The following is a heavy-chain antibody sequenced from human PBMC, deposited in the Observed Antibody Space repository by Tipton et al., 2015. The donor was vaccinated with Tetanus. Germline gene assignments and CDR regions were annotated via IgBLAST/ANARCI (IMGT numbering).Heavy chain of an antibody. V-gene: IGHV4-61*01. Sequence: TLSLTCIVSGGSISSSSSYWGWIRQPPGKGLEWIGYIYYSGSTNYNPSLKSRVTISVDTSKNQFSLKLSSVTAADTAVYYCARDNRVPLRFGELLEFYYYYGMDVWGQGTTVTVSS. D-gene: IGHD3-10*01. CDR1: GGSISSSSSY. J-gene: IGHJ6*02. CDR2: IYYSGST. CDR3: ARDNRVPLRFGELLEFYYYYGMDV.